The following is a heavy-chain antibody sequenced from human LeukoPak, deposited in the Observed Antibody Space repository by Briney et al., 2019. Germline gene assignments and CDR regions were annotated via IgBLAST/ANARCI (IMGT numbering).Heavy chain of an antibody. CDR1: GFPLSNYA. D-gene: IGHD6-19*01. J-gene: IGHJ4*02. CDR2: ISGSGGST. Sequence: GGSLRLSCVASGFPLSNYAMSWVRQVPGKGLEWVSAISGSGGSTYYADSVKGRFTISRDNSKNTLYLQMNTLRAEDTAVYYCASSIAVAGTLDYWGQGTLVTVSS. CDR3: ASSIAVAGTLDY. V-gene: IGHV3-23*01.